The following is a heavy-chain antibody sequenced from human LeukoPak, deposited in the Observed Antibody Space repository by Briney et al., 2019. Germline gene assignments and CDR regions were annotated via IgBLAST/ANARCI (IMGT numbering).Heavy chain of an antibody. CDR2: ISSNGGSK. Sequence: GGSLRLSCAASGFTFSNYAMHWVRQAPGKGLEYVSAISSNGGSKYYANSVKGRFTISRDNSKNTLYLQMGSLSAEDMAIYYCARDRGQLAPTDYWGQGTLVTVSS. CDR1: GFTFSNYA. V-gene: IGHV3-64*01. J-gene: IGHJ4*02. CDR3: ARDRGQLAPTDY. D-gene: IGHD6-6*01.